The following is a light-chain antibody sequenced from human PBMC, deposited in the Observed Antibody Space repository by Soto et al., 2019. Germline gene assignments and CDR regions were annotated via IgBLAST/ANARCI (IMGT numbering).Light chain of an antibody. CDR2: EVS. CDR1: SSDVGGYNY. V-gene: IGLV2-14*01. J-gene: IGLJ1*01. CDR3: SSYTSSSIDYV. Sequence: QSALTQPASVSWSPGQSITISCTGTSSDVGGYNYVSWYQQHPGKAPKLMIYEVSNRPSGVSNRFSVSKSGNTASLTISGLQAEDEADYYCSSYTSSSIDYVFGTGTKVTVL.